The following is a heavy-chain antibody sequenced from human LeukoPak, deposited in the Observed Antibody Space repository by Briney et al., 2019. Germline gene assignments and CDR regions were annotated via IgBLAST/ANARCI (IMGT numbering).Heavy chain of an antibody. Sequence: GASLKISSQVSGYIFTHYWIGWVRRMPGKGLESMGLIYPADSDTTYSPSFQGQVTISADKSISTVYLQWSSLKASDTAMYYCARQSRDGSKTRGYYFDYWGQGTLVTVSS. V-gene: IGHV5-51*01. CDR2: IYPADSDT. CDR1: GYIFTHYW. J-gene: IGHJ4*02. D-gene: IGHD3-10*01. CDR3: ARQSRDGSKTRGYYFDY.